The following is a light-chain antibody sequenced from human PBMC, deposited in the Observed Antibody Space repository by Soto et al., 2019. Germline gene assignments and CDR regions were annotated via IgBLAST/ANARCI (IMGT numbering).Light chain of an antibody. Sequence: DIVMTQSPDSLAVSLGERATINCKSSQSVFYSSNNNNYLAWYQQKPGQPPKLLIYWASTRESGVPDRFSGSWSGTDFTLTISSLQAEDVAVYFCQQFYSTPYTFGQGTKLEIK. J-gene: IGKJ2*01. CDR2: WAS. V-gene: IGKV4-1*01. CDR1: QSVFYSSNNNNY. CDR3: QQFYSTPYT.